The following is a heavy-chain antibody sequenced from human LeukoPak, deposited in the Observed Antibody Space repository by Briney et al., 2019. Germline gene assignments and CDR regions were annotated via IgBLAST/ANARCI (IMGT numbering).Heavy chain of an antibody. D-gene: IGHD3-22*01. CDR3: ARDQERTTMIVVVIGC. Sequence: GGSLRLPCAASEVTSSSYAMHWVCQGPGKGLEWGAVISYDGGNTSYADSLKGRFTCSRANSKYTLYLQMNSLRAEDTAVYYCARDQERTTMIVVVIGCWGRGSLVTVSS. J-gene: IGHJ4*02. CDR1: EVTSSSYA. V-gene: IGHV3-30-3*01. CDR2: ISYDGGNT.